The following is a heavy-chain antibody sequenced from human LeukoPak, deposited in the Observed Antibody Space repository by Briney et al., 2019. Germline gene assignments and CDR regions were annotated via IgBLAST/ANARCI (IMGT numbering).Heavy chain of an antibody. Sequence: ASVKVSCKASGYTFTSYGISWVRQAPGQGLEWMGWISAYNGNTNYAQKLQGRVTMTTDTSTSTAYMELRSLRSDDTAVYYCARDLSIAAAGGPYLDYYYYMDVWGKGTTVTVSS. CDR3: ARDLSIAAAGGPYLDYYYYMDV. V-gene: IGHV1-18*01. J-gene: IGHJ6*03. CDR2: ISAYNGNT. D-gene: IGHD6-13*01. CDR1: GYTFTSYG.